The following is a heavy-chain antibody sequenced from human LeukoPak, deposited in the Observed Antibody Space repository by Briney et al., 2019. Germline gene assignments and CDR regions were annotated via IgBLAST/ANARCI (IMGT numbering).Heavy chain of an antibody. D-gene: IGHD3-3*01. CDR2: ISAYNGNT. CDR1: GYTFTSYG. Sequence: ASVKVSCKASGYTFTSYGISWVRQAPEQGLEWMGWISAYNGNTNYAQKLQGRVTMTTDTSTSTAYMELRSLRSDDTAVYYCARDGGVGHYDFWSGYSEHFDYWGQGTLVTVSS. CDR3: ARDGGVGHYDFWSGYSEHFDY. V-gene: IGHV1-18*01. J-gene: IGHJ4*02.